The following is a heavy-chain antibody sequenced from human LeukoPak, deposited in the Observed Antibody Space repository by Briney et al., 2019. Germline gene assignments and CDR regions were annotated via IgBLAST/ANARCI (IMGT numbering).Heavy chain of an antibody. CDR2: ISWNSGSI. D-gene: IGHD6-19*01. V-gene: IGHV3-9*01. CDR1: GFTFDDYA. CDR3: ASPPKQFVTWRSGWSS. J-gene: IGHJ4*02. Sequence: GGSLRLSCAASGFTFDDYAMHWVRQAPGKGLEWVSGISWNSGSIGYADSVKGRFTISRDNAKNSLYLQMNGLRAEDTAVYYCASPPKQFVTWRSGWSSWGQGTLVTVSS.